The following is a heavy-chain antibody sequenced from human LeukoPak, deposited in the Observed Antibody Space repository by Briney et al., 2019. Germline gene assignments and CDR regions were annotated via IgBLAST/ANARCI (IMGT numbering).Heavy chain of an antibody. V-gene: IGHV3-64*02. CDR3: ARGALLTGYPFDY. CDR2: ISSSGTDT. CDR1: GFTFVQYA. J-gene: IGHJ4*02. D-gene: IGHD3-9*01. Sequence: QPGGSLRLSCAASGFTFVQYAFFWVRQAPGKGLEYVSAISSSGTDTFYAESVNGRFTISRDNAKNTVYLQMGSLRAEDMAVYFCARGALLTGYPFDYWGQGSLVTVSS.